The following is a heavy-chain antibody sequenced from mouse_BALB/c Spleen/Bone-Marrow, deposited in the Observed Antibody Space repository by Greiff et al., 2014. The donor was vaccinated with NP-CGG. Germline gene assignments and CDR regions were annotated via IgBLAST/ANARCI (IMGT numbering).Heavy chain of an antibody. J-gene: IGHJ4*01. CDR2: IYPGDGDT. CDR1: GYAFSTYW. CDR3: ARGARSAMDY. Sequence: VQGVESGAELVRPESPVKICCKASGYAFSTYWMIWVKQRPGQGLEWIGQIYPGDGDTNYNGKFKGKATLTADKSSSTAYMQLSSLTSEDSAVYFCARGARSAMDYWGQGTSVTVSS. V-gene: IGHV1-80*01.